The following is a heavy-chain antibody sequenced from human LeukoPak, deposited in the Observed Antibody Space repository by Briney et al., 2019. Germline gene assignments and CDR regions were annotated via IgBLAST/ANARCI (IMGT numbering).Heavy chain of an antibody. J-gene: IGHJ3*02. Sequence: PGGSLRLSCAASGFTFSSYSMSWVRQAPGKGLEWVSAISGSGGSTYYADSVKGRFTISRDNSKNTLYLQMNSLRAEDTAVYYCAKDYEEPIALDAFDIWGQGTMVTVSS. V-gene: IGHV3-23*01. CDR1: GFTFSSYS. CDR2: ISGSGGST. D-gene: IGHD3-3*01. CDR3: AKDYEEPIALDAFDI.